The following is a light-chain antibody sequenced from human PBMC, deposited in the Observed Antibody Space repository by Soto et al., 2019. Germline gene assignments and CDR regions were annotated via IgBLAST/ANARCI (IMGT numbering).Light chain of an antibody. V-gene: IGLV2-14*01. CDR2: DVS. CDR3: SSYTSSSPYV. CDR1: SSDVGGYNF. Sequence: QSALTQPASVSGSPGQSITISCTGTSSDVGGYNFVSWYQQHPGKAPKLMIYDVSYRPSGVSNRFSGSKSGNTASLTISGLQAEDGADYYCSSYTSSSPYVFGTGTKVTVL. J-gene: IGLJ1*01.